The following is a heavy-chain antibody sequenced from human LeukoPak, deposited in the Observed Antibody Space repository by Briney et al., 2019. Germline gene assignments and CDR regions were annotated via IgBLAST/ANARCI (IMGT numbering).Heavy chain of an antibody. D-gene: IGHD4-23*01. CDR1: GGTFSSYA. CDR2: IIPIFGTA. V-gene: IGHV1-69*13. J-gene: IGHJ4*02. Sequence: GASVKVSCKASGGTFSSYAISWVRQAPGQGLEWMGGIIPIFGTANYAQKFQGRVTITADESTSTAYMELSSLRSEDTAVYYCAREGVGYGGKGGKYYFDYWGQGTLVTVSS. CDR3: AREGVGYGGKGGKYYFDY.